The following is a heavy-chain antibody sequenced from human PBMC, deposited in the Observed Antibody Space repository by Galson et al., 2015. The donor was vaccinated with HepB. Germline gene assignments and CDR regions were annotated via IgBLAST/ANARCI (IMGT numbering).Heavy chain of an antibody. Sequence: SVKVSCKASGYTFTSYDIHWVRQAPGQGLEWMGRIDPNSGDTKHAQKFQGWVTMTRDTSINTAYMEVTRLRSDDTSVYYCAREEFGYYVAFVIWGQGTMVTVSS. V-gene: IGHV1-2*04. D-gene: IGHD3-3*01. CDR3: AREEFGYYVAFVI. CDR1: GYTFTSYD. J-gene: IGHJ3*02. CDR2: IDPNSGDT.